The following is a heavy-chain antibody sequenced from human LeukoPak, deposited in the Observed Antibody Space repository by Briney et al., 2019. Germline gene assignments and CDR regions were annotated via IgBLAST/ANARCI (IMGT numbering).Heavy chain of an antibody. V-gene: IGHV3-20*04. CDR1: GFTFDDYG. J-gene: IGHJ4*02. Sequence: GGSLRLSCAASGFTFDDYGMSWVRQAPGKGLEWVSGINWNGGSTGYADSVKGRFTISRDNAKNSLYLQMNSLRAEATALYYCAREGPPDIVVVPAAVDYWGQGTLVTVSS. CDR3: AREGPPDIVVVPAAVDY. CDR2: INWNGGST. D-gene: IGHD2-2*01.